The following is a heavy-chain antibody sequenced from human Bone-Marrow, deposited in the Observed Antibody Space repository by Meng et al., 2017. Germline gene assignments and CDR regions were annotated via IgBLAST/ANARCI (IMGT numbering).Heavy chain of an antibody. CDR2: NHSGST. Sequence: NHSGSTNYNPSLKSRVTISVDRSKNQFSLKLSSVTAADTAVYYCARSLLIEASFDYWGQGTLVTVSS. V-gene: IGHV4-30-2*01. D-gene: IGHD5-12*01. J-gene: IGHJ4*02. CDR3: ARSLLIEASFDY.